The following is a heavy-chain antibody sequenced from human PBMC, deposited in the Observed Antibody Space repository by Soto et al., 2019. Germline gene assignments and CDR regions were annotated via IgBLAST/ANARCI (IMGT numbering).Heavy chain of an antibody. CDR1: GFTFGDYA. D-gene: IGHD3-3*01. CDR2: IRSKAYGGTT. Sequence: PGGSLRLSCTASGFTFGDYAMSWFRQAPGKGLEWVGFIRSKAYGGTTEYAASVKGRFTISRDDSKSIAYLQMNSLKTEDTAVYYCTRDGSTIFGVVITSYDYWGQGTLVTVSS. J-gene: IGHJ4*02. V-gene: IGHV3-49*03. CDR3: TRDGSTIFGVVITSYDY.